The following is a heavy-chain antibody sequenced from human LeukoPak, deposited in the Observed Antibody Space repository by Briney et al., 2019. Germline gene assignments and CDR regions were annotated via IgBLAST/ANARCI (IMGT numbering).Heavy chain of an antibody. D-gene: IGHD6-13*01. J-gene: IGHJ6*03. CDR1: GGSISSDSHY. Sequence: SETLSLTCTVSGGSISSDSHYWSWIRQPAGKGLEWIGRIYTSGSTSYNPSLKSRVTISVETSRNQFSLRLSSVTAADTAVYYCASGAAATYYYYYMDVWGKGTTVTISS. V-gene: IGHV4-61*02. CDR3: ASGAAATYYYYYMDV. CDR2: IYTSGST.